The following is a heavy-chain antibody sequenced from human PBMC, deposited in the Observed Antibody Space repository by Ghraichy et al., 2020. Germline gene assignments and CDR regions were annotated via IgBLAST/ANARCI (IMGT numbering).Heavy chain of an antibody. CDR2: IGTAGDT. D-gene: IGHD2-2*01. CDR1: GFTFSNYD. J-gene: IGHJ4*02. CDR3: VRWGYCSSTSCYDY. V-gene: IGHV3-13*01. Sequence: GGSLRLSCAASGFTFSNYDMHWVRQVTGKGLEWVSGIGTAGDTYYADSVKGRFTISRENAKNSLYLQMNSLRAGDTAVYFCVRWGYCSSTSCYDYWGQGSLVTVSS.